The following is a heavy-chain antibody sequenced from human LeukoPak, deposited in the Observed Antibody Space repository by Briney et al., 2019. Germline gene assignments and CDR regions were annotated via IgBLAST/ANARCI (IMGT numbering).Heavy chain of an antibody. V-gene: IGHV3-21*01. Sequence: PGGSLRLSCAASGFTFSSYSMNWVRQAPGKGLEWVSSISSSSSYIYYADSVKGRFTISRDNAKNSLYLQMNGLRAEDTAVYYCARVHYDFWSGYSRKDDDAFDIWGQGTMVTVSS. CDR1: GFTFSSYS. J-gene: IGHJ3*02. CDR3: ARVHYDFWSGYSRKDDDAFDI. D-gene: IGHD3-3*01. CDR2: ISSSSSYI.